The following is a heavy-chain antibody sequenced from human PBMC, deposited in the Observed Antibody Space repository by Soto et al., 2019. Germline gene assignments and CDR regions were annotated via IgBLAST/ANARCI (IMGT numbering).Heavy chain of an antibody. D-gene: IGHD1-7*01. CDR1: GFTFSSYA. Sequence: GESLKISCAASGFTFSSYAMSWVRQAPGKGLEWVSAISGSGGSTYYADTVKGRFTISRDNSKNTLYLQMNSLRAEDTAVYYCAKNRRPDWNYDPDYYYYYGMDVWGQGTTVTVSS. V-gene: IGHV3-23*01. J-gene: IGHJ6*02. CDR2: ISGSGGST. CDR3: AKNRRPDWNYDPDYYYYYGMDV.